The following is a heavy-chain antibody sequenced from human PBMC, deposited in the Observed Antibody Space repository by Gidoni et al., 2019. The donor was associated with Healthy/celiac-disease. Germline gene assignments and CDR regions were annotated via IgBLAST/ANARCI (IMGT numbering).Heavy chain of an antibody. D-gene: IGHD6-6*01. CDR2: ISYDGSNK. V-gene: IGHV3-30*04. Sequence: RLSCAASGFTFSSYAMHWVRQAPGKGLEWVAVISYDGSNKYYADSVKCRFTISRDNSKNTLYLQMNSLRAEDTAVYYCARPVVAARRGFSWDHDVFDIWGQGTMVTVSS. J-gene: IGHJ3*02. CDR1: GFTFSSYA. CDR3: ARPVVAARRGFSWDHDVFDI.